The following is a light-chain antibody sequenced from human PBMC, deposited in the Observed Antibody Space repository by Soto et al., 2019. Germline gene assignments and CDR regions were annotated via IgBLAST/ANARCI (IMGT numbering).Light chain of an antibody. V-gene: IGKV3-15*01. CDR1: QSVNSD. CDR3: QQYNNWPPLT. Sequence: VVNQSPGTLSLSPGERATLSCRASQSVNSDYLAWFQQKPGQAPRLLIYGASTRATGIPARFSGSGSGTEFTLTISSLQSEEFAVYYCQQYNNWPPLTFGQGTRLEIK. J-gene: IGKJ5*01. CDR2: GAS.